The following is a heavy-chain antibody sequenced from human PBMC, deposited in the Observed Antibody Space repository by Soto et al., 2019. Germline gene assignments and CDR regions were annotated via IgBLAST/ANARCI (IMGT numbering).Heavy chain of an antibody. V-gene: IGHV1-18*01. CDR2: ISVYNGNT. J-gene: IGHJ4*01. CDR1: GLIFTSYG. D-gene: IGHD6-19*01. Sequence: ASVKVSCKASGLIFTSYGFSWVRQAPGQVLEWMGWISVYNGNTNYAQKLQGRVTMTTDTSTSTAYLELRRLRFDDTAVYYCARDRYPYSSGWYDFDFWG. CDR3: ARDRYPYSSGWYDFDF.